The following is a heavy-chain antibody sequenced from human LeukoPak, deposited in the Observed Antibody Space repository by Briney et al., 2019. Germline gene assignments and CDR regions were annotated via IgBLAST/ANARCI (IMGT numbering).Heavy chain of an antibody. J-gene: IGHJ4*02. CDR1: GGSIRSYY. CDR2: IYNSGST. D-gene: IGHD3-3*01. Sequence: SETLSLTCTVSGGSIRSYYWSWIRRPAGKGLEWIGRIYNSGSTNYNPSLKSRVTMSVDTSKNQFSLKLSSVTAADTAVYFCARGSQVDDFWSGYRAPLDYWGQGTLVTVSS. V-gene: IGHV4-4*07. CDR3: ARGSQVDDFWSGYRAPLDY.